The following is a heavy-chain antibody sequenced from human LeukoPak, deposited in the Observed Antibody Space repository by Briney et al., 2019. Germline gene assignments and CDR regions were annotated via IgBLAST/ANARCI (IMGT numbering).Heavy chain of an antibody. CDR3: AKHTYYYDTSGTTALFDY. CDR2: VSGSGAGT. CDR1: GFTFSNYG. Sequence: GGSLRLSCAASGFTFSNYGMSWVRQAPGKGLEWVSGVSGSGAGTYYADSVKGRLTISRDNSKNTLYLQMNSLRAEDTAVYYCAKHTYYYDTSGTTALFDYWGQGTLVTVSS. J-gene: IGHJ4*02. V-gene: IGHV3-23*01. D-gene: IGHD3-22*01.